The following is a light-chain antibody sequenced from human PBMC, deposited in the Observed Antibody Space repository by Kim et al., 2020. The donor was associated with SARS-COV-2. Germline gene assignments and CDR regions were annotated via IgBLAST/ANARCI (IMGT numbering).Light chain of an antibody. CDR2: RDS. CDR3: QVWDSSTVV. J-gene: IGLJ2*01. V-gene: IGLV3-9*01. CDR1: NIGSKN. Sequence: VALGQTARITCGGNNIGSKNVHWYQQKQGQAPVLVIYRDSNRPSGIPERFSGSNSGNTATLTISRAQAGDEADYYCQVWDSSTVVFGGGTQLTVL.